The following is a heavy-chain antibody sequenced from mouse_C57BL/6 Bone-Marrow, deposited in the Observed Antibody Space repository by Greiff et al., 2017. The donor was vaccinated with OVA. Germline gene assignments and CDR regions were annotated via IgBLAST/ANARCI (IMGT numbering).Heavy chain of an antibody. D-gene: IGHD2-5*01. V-gene: IGHV1-15*01. Sequence: QVQLQQSGAELVRPGASVTLSCKASGYTFTDYEMHWVKQTPVHGLEWIGAIDPETGGTAYHQKFKGKAILTADKASRTAYMELRSLTSEDSAVYYCTRSYSNYGDFDYWGQGTTLTVSS. CDR3: TRSYSNYGDFDY. CDR2: IDPETGGT. CDR1: GYTFTDYE. J-gene: IGHJ2*01.